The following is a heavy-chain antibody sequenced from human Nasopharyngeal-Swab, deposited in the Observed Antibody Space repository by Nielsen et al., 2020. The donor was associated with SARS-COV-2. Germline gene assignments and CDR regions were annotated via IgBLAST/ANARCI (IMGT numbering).Heavy chain of an antibody. D-gene: IGHD4-17*01. V-gene: IGHV1-46*01. CDR1: GYTFTSYY. CDR3: ARDRVNTVTTVEPPFWKGYYYYGMDV. CDR2: INPSGGST. Sequence: ASVKVSCKASGYTFTSYYMHWVRQAPGQGLEWMGIINPSGGSTSYAQKFQGRVTMTGDTSTSTVYMELSSLRSEDTAVYYCARDRVNTVTTVEPPFWKGYYYYGMDVWGQGTTVTVSS. J-gene: IGHJ6*02.